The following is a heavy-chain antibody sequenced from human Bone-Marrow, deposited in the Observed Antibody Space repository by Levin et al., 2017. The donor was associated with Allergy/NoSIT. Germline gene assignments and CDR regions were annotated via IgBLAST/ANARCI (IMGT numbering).Heavy chain of an antibody. D-gene: IGHD4-17*01. CDR2: IYYSGST. V-gene: IGHV4-59*01. J-gene: IGHJ4*02. CDR3: ARVHYGDDVPDY. Sequence: SETLSLTCTVSGGSISSYYWSWIRQPPGKGLEWIGYIYYSGSTNYNPSLKSRVTISVDTSKNQFSLKLSSVTAADTAVYYCARVHYGDDVPDYWGQGTLVTVSS. CDR1: GGSISSYY.